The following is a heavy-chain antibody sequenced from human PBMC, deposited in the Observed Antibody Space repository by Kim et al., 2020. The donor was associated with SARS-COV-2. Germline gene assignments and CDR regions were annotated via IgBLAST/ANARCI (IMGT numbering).Heavy chain of an antibody. J-gene: IGHJ6*02. CDR2: ISSSSSYI. CDR1: GFTFSSYS. V-gene: IGHV3-21*01. Sequence: GGSLRLSCAASGFTFSSYSMNWVRQAPGKGLEWVSSISSSSSYIYYADSVKGRFTISRDNAKNSLYLQMNSLRAEDTAVYYCARATGIAVSYAYYYYGMDGWGQGTTVNVSS. D-gene: IGHD6-19*01. CDR3: ARATGIAVSYAYYYYGMDG.